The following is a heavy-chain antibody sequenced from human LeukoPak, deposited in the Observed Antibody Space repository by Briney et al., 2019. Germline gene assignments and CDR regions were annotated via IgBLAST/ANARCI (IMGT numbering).Heavy chain of an antibody. D-gene: IGHD4-23*01. CDR3: ARDHDYGGNSNRKYYYYGMDV. CDR2: IFHSENT. CDR1: GYSIRSGHY. V-gene: IGHV4-38-2*02. Sequence: SETLSLTCTVSGYSIRSGHYWGWIRQPPGQGLEWIGNIFHSENTYYNPSLKSRVTISVDTSKNQFSLKLSSVTAADTAVYYCARDHDYGGNSNRKYYYYGMDVWGQGTTVTVSS. J-gene: IGHJ6*02.